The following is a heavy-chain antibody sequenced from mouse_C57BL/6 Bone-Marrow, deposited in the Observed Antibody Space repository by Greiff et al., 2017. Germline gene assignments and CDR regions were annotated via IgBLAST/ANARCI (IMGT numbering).Heavy chain of an antibody. J-gene: IGHJ2*01. CDR1: GYTFPSYW. V-gene: IGHV1-7*01. CDR3: ARWDYYGGFDY. D-gene: IGHD1-1*01. CDR2: INPSSGYT. Sequence: QVQLQQSGAELAKPGASVKLSCKASGYTFPSYWMHWVKQRPGQGLEWIGYINPSSGYTKYNQKFKGKATLTADNSSSPADMQLSSLTYEDSAVYYCARWDYYGGFDYWGQGTTLTVAS.